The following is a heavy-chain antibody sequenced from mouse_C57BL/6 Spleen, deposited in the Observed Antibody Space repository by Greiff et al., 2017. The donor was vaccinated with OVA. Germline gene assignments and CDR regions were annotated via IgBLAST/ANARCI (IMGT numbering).Heavy chain of an antibody. D-gene: IGHD1-1*01. CDR2: ISDGGSYT. Sequence: EVKLVESGGGLVKPGGSLKLSCAASGFTFSSYAMSWVRQTPEKRLEWVATISDGGSYTYYPDNVKGRFTISRDNAKNNLYLQMSHLKSEDTAMYYCARDRGTTVVAPPWFAYWGQGTLVTVSA. CDR3: ARDRGTTVVAPPWFAY. J-gene: IGHJ3*01. CDR1: GFTFSSYA. V-gene: IGHV5-4*01.